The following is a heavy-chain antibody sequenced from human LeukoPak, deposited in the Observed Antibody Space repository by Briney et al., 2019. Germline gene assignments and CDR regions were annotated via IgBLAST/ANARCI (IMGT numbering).Heavy chain of an antibody. Sequence: GGSLRLSCAASGFTFSSYSIYWVRQAPGKGLEHVSAISGAGETTFYADSVKGRFTISRDNSKNTLYLPFGRLRTEDMAVYYCARFCDVTAFDIWGQGTMVTVSS. CDR1: GFTFSSYS. CDR3: ARFCDVTAFDI. V-gene: IGHV3-64*02. CDR2: ISGAGETT. D-gene: IGHD3-16*01. J-gene: IGHJ3*02.